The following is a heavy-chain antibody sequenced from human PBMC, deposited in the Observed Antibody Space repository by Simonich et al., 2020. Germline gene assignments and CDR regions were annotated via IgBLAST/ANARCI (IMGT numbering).Heavy chain of an antibody. CDR3: ARGKGWKNAFDI. Sequence: QVQLQQWGAGLLKPSETLSLTCAVYGGSFSGYYWSWIRQPPGKGLEWIGEINHSGSTNYTPSLKRRVTISVATSKNQFSLKLSYVTAADTAVYYCARGKGWKNAFDIWGQGTMVTVSS. V-gene: IGHV4-34*01. J-gene: IGHJ3*02. CDR2: INHSGST. D-gene: IGHD1-1*01. CDR1: GGSFSGYY.